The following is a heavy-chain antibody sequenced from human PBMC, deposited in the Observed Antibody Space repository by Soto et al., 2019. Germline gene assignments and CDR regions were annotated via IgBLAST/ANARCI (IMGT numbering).Heavy chain of an antibody. Sequence: GASVKVSCKASGYTFAGYYMHWVRQAPGQGLEWMGWINPNSGGTNYAQKSQGRVTMTRDTSISTAYMELSRLRSDDTAVYYCARDGVDCSSTSCYFRAVDYGMDVWGQGTTVTVSS. D-gene: IGHD2-2*01. CDR1: GYTFAGYY. J-gene: IGHJ6*02. CDR3: ARDGVDCSSTSCYFRAVDYGMDV. V-gene: IGHV1-2*02. CDR2: INPNSGGT.